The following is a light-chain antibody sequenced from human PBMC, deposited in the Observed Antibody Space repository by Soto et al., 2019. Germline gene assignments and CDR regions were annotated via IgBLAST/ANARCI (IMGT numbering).Light chain of an antibody. Sequence: DIQMTQSPSTLSASVGDRVTITCRASQSISSWLAWYQQKPGKAPKLLIYKASSLESGVPSRFSGSGSGTEFTLTISSLQADDFATYYCQQYNSDSPTFGQGTKVEIK. CDR1: QSISSW. CDR2: KAS. J-gene: IGKJ1*01. CDR3: QQYNSDSPT. V-gene: IGKV1-5*03.